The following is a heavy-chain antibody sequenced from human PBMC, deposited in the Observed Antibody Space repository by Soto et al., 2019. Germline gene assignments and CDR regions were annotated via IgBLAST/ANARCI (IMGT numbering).Heavy chain of an antibody. Sequence: PSETLSLACTVSGGSITNYYWIWIRQPPGEGLEWIGDMYYSGTNDYNPSLNSRVTISVDTSKNQFFLRLSSVTAADTAIYYCARGRRSSGRHDVFDIWGQGTMVTVSS. D-gene: IGHD1-1*01. CDR3: ARGRRSSGRHDVFDI. V-gene: IGHV4-59*01. J-gene: IGHJ3*02. CDR2: MYYSGTN. CDR1: GGSITNYY.